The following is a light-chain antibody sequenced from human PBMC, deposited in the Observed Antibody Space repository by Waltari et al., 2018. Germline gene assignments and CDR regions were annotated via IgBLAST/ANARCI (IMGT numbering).Light chain of an antibody. Sequence: HSVLTQPPSASRTPGQRVTISCSGSSSNIRSNYVYWYQQLPGTAPKLLIFRNNQRPAGVADGFAGSRSGASASLAISGLLSDDEADYYCAAWDVSLSGFWVFGGGTKLTVL. CDR1: SSNIRSNY. V-gene: IGLV1-47*01. J-gene: IGLJ3*02. CDR2: RNN. CDR3: AAWDVSLSGFWV.